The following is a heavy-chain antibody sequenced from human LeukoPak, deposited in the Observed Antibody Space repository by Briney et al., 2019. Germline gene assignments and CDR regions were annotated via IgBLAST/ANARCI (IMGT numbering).Heavy chain of an antibody. V-gene: IGHV4-39*01. D-gene: IGHD6-19*01. Sequence: PSETLSLTCTVSGASVSGSAYYWGWIRQPPGKGLEWIGNIYYSGSTYYNESLESRVTISIDTSKNQFSLKLSSVTAADTAVYYCARSLRIAVAGHFDYWGQGTLVTVSS. CDR1: GASVSGSAYY. J-gene: IGHJ4*02. CDR3: ARSLRIAVAGHFDY. CDR2: IYYSGST.